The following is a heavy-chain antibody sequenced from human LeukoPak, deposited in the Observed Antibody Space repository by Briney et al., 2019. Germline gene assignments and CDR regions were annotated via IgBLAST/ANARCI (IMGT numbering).Heavy chain of an antibody. CDR3: ASITGTTWHY. Sequence: ASVTVSFMASGYTFTVYYMHWVRQAPGQGLEWMGWINPNSGGTNYAQKFQGRVTMTRDTSISTAYMELSRLRSDDTAVYYCASITGTTWHYWGQGTLVTVSS. D-gene: IGHD1-7*01. CDR2: INPNSGGT. V-gene: IGHV1-2*02. CDR1: GYTFTVYY. J-gene: IGHJ4*02.